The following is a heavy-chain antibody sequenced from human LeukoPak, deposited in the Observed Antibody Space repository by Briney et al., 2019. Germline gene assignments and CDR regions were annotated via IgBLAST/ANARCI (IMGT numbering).Heavy chain of an antibody. D-gene: IGHD6-19*01. CDR3: ARAVAGKVYYYYMDV. J-gene: IGHJ6*03. CDR1: GYSFTNYG. V-gene: IGHV1-18*01. CDR2: ISAYNGNP. Sequence: ASVKVSCKTSGYSFTNYGISWVRQAPGQGLEWMGWISAYNGNPIYAQKLQGRVTMSTDTSTSTVYMELRSLRSDDTAVYYCARAVAGKVYYYYMDVWGKGTTVTISS.